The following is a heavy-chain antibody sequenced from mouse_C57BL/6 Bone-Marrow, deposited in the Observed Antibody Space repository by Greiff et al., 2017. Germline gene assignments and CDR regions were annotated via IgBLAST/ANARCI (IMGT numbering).Heavy chain of an antibody. D-gene: IGHD1-1*01. V-gene: IGHV1-55*01. J-gene: IGHJ3*01. Sequence: QVQLQQPGAELVKPGASVKMSCKASGYTFPSYWITWLKQRPGQGLEWIGEIFPGSGSTTYNEKFKSKATLTVDTSSSTAYMQLSSLTAEESAVYYCARDELYYYGSRLAYWGQGTLVTVSS. CDR2: IFPGSGST. CDR3: ARDELYYYGSRLAY. CDR1: GYTFPSYW.